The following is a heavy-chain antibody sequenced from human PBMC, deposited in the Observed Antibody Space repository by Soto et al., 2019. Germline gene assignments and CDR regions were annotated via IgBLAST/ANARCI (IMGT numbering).Heavy chain of an antibody. CDR1: GGSISSGDYY. CDR3: ARGEDLHDYGDYHLYYGMDV. D-gene: IGHD4-17*01. V-gene: IGHV4-30-4*01. J-gene: IGHJ6*02. Sequence: QVQLQESGPGLVKPSQTLSLTCTVSGGSISSGDYYWSWIRQPPGKGLEWIGYIYYSGSTYYNPSLKSRVTISVDTSKNQFSLKLSSVTAADTAVYYCARGEDLHDYGDYHLYYGMDVWGQGTTVTVSS. CDR2: IYYSGST.